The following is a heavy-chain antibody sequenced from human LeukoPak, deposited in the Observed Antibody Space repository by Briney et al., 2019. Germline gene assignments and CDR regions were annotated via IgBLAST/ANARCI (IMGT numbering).Heavy chain of an antibody. J-gene: IGHJ4*02. CDR1: GFTFSSYS. CDR3: AGTVTTSYFDY. V-gene: IGHV3-48*02. Sequence: GGSLRLSCAASGFTFSSYSMNCVRHPPGKGLECVSYISSSGSTVYYADSVKGRFTISRDNAKNSLYLQMISLRDEDTAVYYCAGTVTTSYFDYWGQGTLVTVSS. D-gene: IGHD4-11*01. CDR2: ISSSGSTV.